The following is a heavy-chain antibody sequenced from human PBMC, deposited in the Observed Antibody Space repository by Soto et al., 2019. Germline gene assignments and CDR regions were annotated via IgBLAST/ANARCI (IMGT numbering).Heavy chain of an antibody. Sequence: EVKLLESGGGLVQPGGSMRLSCEASGFPFWTYSMSWVRQAPRKGLEWVSGISGSGTATYYTDSVKGRFTISRDTSSNTLYLQLNSLRDDDAAMYYCAKDSGLPRFGTLIHALDLWGQGTMVTVSS. CDR3: AKDSGLPRFGTLIHALDL. J-gene: IGHJ3*01. CDR2: ISGSGTAT. V-gene: IGHV3-23*01. D-gene: IGHD3-10*01. CDR1: GFPFWTYS.